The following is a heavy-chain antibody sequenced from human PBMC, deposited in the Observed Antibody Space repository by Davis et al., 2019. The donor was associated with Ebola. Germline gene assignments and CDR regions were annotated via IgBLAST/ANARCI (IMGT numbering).Heavy chain of an antibody. CDR3: ARKTDVDC. Sequence: GGSLRLSCAASGFTFSSYAMHWVRQAPGKGLEYVSAISSNGGSTYYANSVKGRFTISRDNSKNTLYLQMGSLRAEDMAVYYCARKTDVDCWGQGTLVTVSS. V-gene: IGHV3-64*01. J-gene: IGHJ4*02. CDR1: GFTFSSYA. CDR2: ISSNGGST.